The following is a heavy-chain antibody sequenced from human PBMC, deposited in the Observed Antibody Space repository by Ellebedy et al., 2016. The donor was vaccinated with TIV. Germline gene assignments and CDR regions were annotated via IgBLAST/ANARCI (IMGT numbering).Heavy chain of an antibody. V-gene: IGHV1-8*01. Sequence: AASVKVSCKASGYTFTTYDINWVRQAAGQGLEWMGWMNPNSGNTGYAQKFQGRVTMTRNTSISTAYMELSSLRSEDTAVYYCRYFDWSAPYGMDVWGQGTTVTVSS. CDR1: GYTFTTYD. D-gene: IGHD3-9*01. J-gene: IGHJ6*02. CDR2: MNPNSGNT. CDR3: RYFDWSAPYGMDV.